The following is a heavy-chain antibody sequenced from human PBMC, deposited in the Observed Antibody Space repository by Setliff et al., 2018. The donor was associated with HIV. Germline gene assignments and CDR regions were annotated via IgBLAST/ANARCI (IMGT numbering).Heavy chain of an antibody. CDR1: GGSISSYH. J-gene: IGHJ3*02. D-gene: IGHD3-10*01. Sequence: KASETLSLTCTVSGGSISSYHWNWIRQPPGKGLEWIGYIYYTGNTNYNPSLKSRVTIAVDTSQNQFSLKLTSATAADTAVYYCASISGSGTGQWDAAFDIGGQGTRVTVS. CDR3: ASISGSGTGQWDAAFDI. CDR2: IYYTGNT. V-gene: IGHV4-59*01.